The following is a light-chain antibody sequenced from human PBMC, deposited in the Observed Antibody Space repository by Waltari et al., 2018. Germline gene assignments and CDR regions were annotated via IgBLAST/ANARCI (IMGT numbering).Light chain of an antibody. CDR3: QTWTTDIHAF. V-gene: IGLV4-69*01. CDR2: LNNDGSH. CDR1: SGHSNYA. J-gene: IGLJ2*01. Sequence: QPVLTQSPSASASLGASVKLTCSLNSGHSNYAIAWHQQRQGKAPHFLLRLNNDGSHTKGDGIPDRFSASSSGAERYLSISNLQSEDEADYYCQTWTTDIHAFFGGGTRLTVL.